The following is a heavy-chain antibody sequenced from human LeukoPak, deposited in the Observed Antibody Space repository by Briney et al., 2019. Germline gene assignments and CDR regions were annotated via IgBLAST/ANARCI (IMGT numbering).Heavy chain of an antibody. D-gene: IGHD3-9*01. CDR1: GGSISSSSYY. Sequence: PSETLSLTCTVSGGSISSSSYYWGWIRQPPGKGLEWIGSIYYSGSTYYNPSLKSRVTISVDTSKNQFSLKLSSVTAADTAVYYCARATYALDILTGYYFDYWGQGTLVTVSS. CDR3: ARATYALDILTGYYFDY. J-gene: IGHJ4*02. V-gene: IGHV4-39*07. CDR2: IYYSGST.